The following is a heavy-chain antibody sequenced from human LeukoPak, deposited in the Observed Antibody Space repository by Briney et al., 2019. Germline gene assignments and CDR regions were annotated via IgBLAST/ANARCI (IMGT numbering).Heavy chain of an antibody. J-gene: IGHJ4*02. Sequence: NPSEPLSLTCTVSGGSISSNYWSWIRQPPEKGLELIGYFYYSGSTNYNPSLKSQVTISVDTSKNQFSLKLKSVTAADTAVYYCARLPPSHLGYFDYWGQGTLVTVSS. CDR3: ARLPPSHLGYFDY. CDR1: GGSISSNY. V-gene: IGHV4-59*01. D-gene: IGHD3-3*02. CDR2: FYYSGST.